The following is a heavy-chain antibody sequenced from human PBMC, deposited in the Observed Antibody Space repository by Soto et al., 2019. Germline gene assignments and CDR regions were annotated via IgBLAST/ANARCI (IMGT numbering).Heavy chain of an antibody. CDR3: ARGPALLRFAF. J-gene: IGHJ4*02. Sequence: QVQLQESGPGLVMPSETLSLTCTVSGGSMSSYCWNWIRQPPGKGLEWIGYIFYSGSTNYNPSLKSRVTISVDSSKNQFSLHLSSVTAVDTAVYYCARGPALLRFAFWGQGTLVTVSS. D-gene: IGHD3-3*01. V-gene: IGHV4-59*01. CDR2: IFYSGST. CDR1: GGSMSSYC.